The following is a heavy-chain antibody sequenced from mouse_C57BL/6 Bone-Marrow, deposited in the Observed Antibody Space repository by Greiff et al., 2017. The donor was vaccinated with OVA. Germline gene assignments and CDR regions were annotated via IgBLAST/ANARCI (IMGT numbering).Heavy chain of an antibody. Sequence: ESGPGILQSSQTLSLTCSFSGFSLSTSGMGVSWIRQPSGKGLEWLAHIYWDDDKRYNPSLKSRLTISKDTSRNQVFLKITSVDTADTATYYCARSPYGNYRDYYAMDYWGQGTSVTVSS. J-gene: IGHJ4*01. D-gene: IGHD2-10*02. CDR3: ARSPYGNYRDYYAMDY. CDR1: GFSLSTSGMG. V-gene: IGHV8-12*01. CDR2: IYWDDDK.